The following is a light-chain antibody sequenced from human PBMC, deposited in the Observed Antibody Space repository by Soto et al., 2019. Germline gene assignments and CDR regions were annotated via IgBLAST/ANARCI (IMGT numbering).Light chain of an antibody. V-gene: IGKV3D-20*02. CDR3: QHRSSWPGA. J-gene: IGKJ3*01. CDR1: QSVSSSY. Sequence: EVVLTQSPVTLSLSPGERATLSCRASQSVSSSYLAWYQQKPGQAPRLLIYDASNRATGIPARFSGSGSGTDFTLTISRLEPEDFAVYYCQHRSSWPGAFGPGTKVDIK. CDR2: DAS.